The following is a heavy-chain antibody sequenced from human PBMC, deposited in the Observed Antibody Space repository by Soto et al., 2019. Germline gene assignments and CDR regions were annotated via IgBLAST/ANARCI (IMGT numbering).Heavy chain of an antibody. CDR2: ISSSSTI. D-gene: IGHD6-6*01. J-gene: IGHJ6*02. V-gene: IGHV3-48*02. CDR1: GFTFSSYS. CDR3: VRPEYSSSSYGMDV. Sequence: GGSLRLSCAASGFTFSSYSMNWVRQAPGKGLEWVSYISSSSTIYYADSVKGRFTISRDNAKNSLYLQMNSLRDEDTAVYYCVRPEYSSSSYGMDVWGQGTTVTVSS.